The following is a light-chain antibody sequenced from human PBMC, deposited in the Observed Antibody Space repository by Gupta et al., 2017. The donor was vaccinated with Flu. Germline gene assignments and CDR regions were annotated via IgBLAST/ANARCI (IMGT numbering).Light chain of an antibody. CDR2: AAV. CDR3: QQSDSYPRT. V-gene: IGKV1-39*01. J-gene: IGKJ1*01. CDR1: QNINSY. Sequence: DIQLTQSPSSMSASVGDRVTITCRASQNINSYLTWYQQKPGKPPNLLIYAAVTLQSGVPSRFSGSGSVPVFTLTISGLQPEDIATYYCQQSDSYPRTFGQGTKVEIK.